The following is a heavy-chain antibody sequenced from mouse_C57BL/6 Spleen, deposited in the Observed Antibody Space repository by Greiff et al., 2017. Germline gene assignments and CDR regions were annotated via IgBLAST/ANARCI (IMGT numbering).Heavy chain of an antibody. Sequence: QVQLKESGAELVRPGASVKLSCKASGYTFTDYYINWVRQRPGQGLEWIARIYPGSGNTYYNEKFKGKATLTAEKSSSTAYMQLSSLTSEDSAVYFCATDYYGRSYDAMDYWGQGTSVTVSS. CDR2: IYPGSGNT. CDR1: GYTFTDYY. D-gene: IGHD1-1*01. J-gene: IGHJ4*01. CDR3: ATDYYGRSYDAMDY. V-gene: IGHV1-76*01.